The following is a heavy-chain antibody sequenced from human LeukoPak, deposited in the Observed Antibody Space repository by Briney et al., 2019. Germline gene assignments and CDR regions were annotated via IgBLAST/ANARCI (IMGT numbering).Heavy chain of an antibody. CDR1: GFTFSSYA. J-gene: IGHJ6*02. D-gene: IGHD5-18*01. CDR3: AKEDTAMVTHHYYGMDV. Sequence: GGSLRVSCAASGFTFSSYAMSWVRQAPGDGLEWVSAISGSGGSTYYADSVKGRCTISRDNSKNTLYLQMNSLRAEDTAVYYCAKEDTAMVTHHYYGMDVWGQGTTVTVSS. V-gene: IGHV3-23*01. CDR2: ISGSGGST.